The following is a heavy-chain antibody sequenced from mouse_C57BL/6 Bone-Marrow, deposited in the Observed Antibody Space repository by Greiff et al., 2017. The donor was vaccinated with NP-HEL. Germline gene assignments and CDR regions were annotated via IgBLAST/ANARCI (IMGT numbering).Heavy chain of an antibody. CDR1: GYTFTSYD. J-gene: IGHJ2*01. D-gene: IGHD1-1*01. CDR2: IYPRDGST. CDR3: ARFYYGSRYYFDY. Sequence: QVQLKESGPELVKPGASVKLSCKASGYTFTSYDINWVKQRPGQGLEWIGWIYPRDGSTKYNEKFKGKATLTVDTSSSTAYMELHSLTSEDSAVYFCARFYYGSRYYFDYWGQGTTLTVSS. V-gene: IGHV1-85*01.